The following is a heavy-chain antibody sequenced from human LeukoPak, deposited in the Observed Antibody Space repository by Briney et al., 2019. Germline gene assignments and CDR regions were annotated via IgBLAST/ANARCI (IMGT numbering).Heavy chain of an antibody. Sequence: ASVKVSCKASGYTFTSNCIHWVRQAPGQGLEWMGMIYPRDGSTSYAQKFQGRVTVTRDTSTSTVHMELSGLRSEDTVVYYCARDQEGLDYWGQGTLVTVSS. J-gene: IGHJ4*02. CDR2: IYPRDGST. V-gene: IGHV1-46*01. CDR1: GYTFTSNC. CDR3: ARDQEGLDY.